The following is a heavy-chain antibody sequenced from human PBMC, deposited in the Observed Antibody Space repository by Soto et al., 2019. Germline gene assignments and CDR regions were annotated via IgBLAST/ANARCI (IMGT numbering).Heavy chain of an antibody. CDR1: GGSISSYY. V-gene: IGHV4-59*01. J-gene: IGHJ4*02. CDR2: IYYSGST. Sequence: PSETLSLTCTVSGGSISSYYWSWIRQPPGKGLEWIGYIYYSGSTNYNPSLKSRVTISVDTSKNQFSLKLTSVTAADTAVYYCARVGYYDSSGYYYFDYWGQGTLVTVSS. CDR3: ARVGYYDSSGYYYFDY. D-gene: IGHD3-22*01.